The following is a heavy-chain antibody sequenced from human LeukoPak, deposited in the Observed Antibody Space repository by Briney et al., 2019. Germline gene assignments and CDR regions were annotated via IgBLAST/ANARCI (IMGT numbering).Heavy chain of an antibody. CDR2: IYYSGST. CDR3: VRSKVVVTNWFDP. CDR1: GGSSSSSNYY. Sequence: PSETLSLTCTVSGGSSSSSNYYWDRIRQPPGKGLEWIGSIYYSGSTYYNPSLKSRVTISVDTSKDQFSLKLTPVTAADTAVYYCVRSKVVVTNWFDPWGQGILVTVSS. J-gene: IGHJ5*02. D-gene: IGHD3-22*01. V-gene: IGHV4-39*01.